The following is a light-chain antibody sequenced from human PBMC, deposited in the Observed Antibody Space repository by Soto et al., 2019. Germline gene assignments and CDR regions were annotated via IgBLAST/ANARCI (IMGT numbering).Light chain of an antibody. CDR1: QSVLYSSNNRNY. CDR3: QQYYSSPFS. Sequence: DIVMTQSPDSLAVSLGERVTIHCKSSQSVLYSSNNRNYFAWYQQKPGQPPKLLIYWASTRESVVPDRFSGSGSGTDFTLTIICLQAADLAVYYCQQYYSSPFSFGQGTKLEI. V-gene: IGKV4-1*01. CDR2: WAS. J-gene: IGKJ2*01.